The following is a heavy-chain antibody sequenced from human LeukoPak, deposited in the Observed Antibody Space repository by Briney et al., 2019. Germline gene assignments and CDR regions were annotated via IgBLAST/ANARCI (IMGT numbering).Heavy chain of an antibody. D-gene: IGHD4/OR15-4a*01. J-gene: IGHJ4*02. V-gene: IGHV3-53*01. CDR3: ARRAGAYSHPYDY. Sequence: GGSLRLSCAASGFTFSSYWMSWVRQAPGKGLEWVSVIYSGDNTHYSDSVKGRFTISRDNSKNTLYLQMNSLRAEDTAVYYCARRAGAYSHPYDYWGQGTLVTVSS. CDR1: GFTFSSYW. CDR2: IYSGDNT.